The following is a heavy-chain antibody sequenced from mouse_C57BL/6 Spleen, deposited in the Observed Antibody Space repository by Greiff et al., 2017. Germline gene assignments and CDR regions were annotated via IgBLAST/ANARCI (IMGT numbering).Heavy chain of an antibody. CDR1: GYTFTDSY. CDR3: ARHDYLFAY. Sequence: EVQLQQSGPELVKPGASVKISCKASGYTFTDSYMNWVKQSHGKSLEWIGDINPNNGGTSYNQKFKGKATLTADKSSSTAYLELRSLAAEDSAVYYCARHDYLFAYWGQGTLVTVSA. D-gene: IGHD2-4*01. CDR2: INPNNGGT. V-gene: IGHV1-26*01. J-gene: IGHJ3*01.